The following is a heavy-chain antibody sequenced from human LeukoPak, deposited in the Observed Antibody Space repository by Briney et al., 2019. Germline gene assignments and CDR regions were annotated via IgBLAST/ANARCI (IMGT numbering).Heavy chain of an antibody. D-gene: IGHD3-22*01. V-gene: IGHV3-30*03. CDR3: ARDSGGDYYDGSGFHY. CDR1: GFTFSSYG. CDR2: ISYDGSSK. J-gene: IGHJ4*02. Sequence: PGGSLRLSCAASGFTFSSYGMHWVRQAPGKGLEWVAVISYDGSSKDYADSVKGRFTISRDSSKNTLYLQMKSLRSEDTAVYYCARDSGGDYYDGSGFHYWGQGTLVTVSS.